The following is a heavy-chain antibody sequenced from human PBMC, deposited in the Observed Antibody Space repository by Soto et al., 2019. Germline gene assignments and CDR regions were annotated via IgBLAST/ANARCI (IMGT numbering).Heavy chain of an antibody. J-gene: IGHJ5*02. Sequence: EVQLLESGGGLVQPGGSLRLSCAASGFTFSSYAMSWVRQAPGKGLEWVSAISGSGGSTYYADSVKGRFTISRDNSKNTLYLQMNSLRAEDTAVYYCAKEGAAATKAGGWFDPLGPGNPGHRLL. D-gene: IGHD6-13*01. CDR3: AKEGAAATKAGGWFDP. CDR1: GFTFSSYA. CDR2: ISGSGGST. V-gene: IGHV3-23*01.